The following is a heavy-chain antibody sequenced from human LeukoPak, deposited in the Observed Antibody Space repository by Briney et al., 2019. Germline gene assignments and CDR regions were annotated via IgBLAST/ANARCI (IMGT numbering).Heavy chain of an antibody. D-gene: IGHD3-22*01. J-gene: IGHJ4*02. CDR2: ISYDGSNK. Sequence: RGSLRLSCAASGFTFSSYAMHWVRQAPGKGLEWVAVISYDGSNKYYADSVEGRFTISRDNSKNTLYLQMNSLRAEDTAVYYCASLPYYYDSSGYYGPYFDYWGQGTLVTVSS. CDR1: GFTFSSYA. CDR3: ASLPYYYDSSGYYGPYFDY. V-gene: IGHV3-30*04.